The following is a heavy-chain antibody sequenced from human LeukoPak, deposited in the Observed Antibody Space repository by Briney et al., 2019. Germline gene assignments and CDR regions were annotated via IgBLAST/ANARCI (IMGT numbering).Heavy chain of an antibody. D-gene: IGHD4-17*01. CDR3: AKYRTTVTTHDAFDI. J-gene: IGHJ3*02. CDR1: GFTFSSYA. Sequence: PGGSLRLSRAASGFTFSSYAMHWVRQAPGKGLEWVAVISYDGSNKYYADSVKGRFTISRDNSKNTLYLQMNSLRAEDTAVYYCAKYRTTVTTHDAFDIWGQGTMDTVSS. V-gene: IGHV3-30-3*02. CDR2: ISYDGSNK.